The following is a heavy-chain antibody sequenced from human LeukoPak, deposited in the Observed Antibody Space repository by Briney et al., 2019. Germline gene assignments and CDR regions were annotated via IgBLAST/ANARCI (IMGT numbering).Heavy chain of an antibody. D-gene: IGHD4-17*01. CDR3: ARDLSLGRHDDGEPFDY. J-gene: IGHJ4*02. CDR1: GYTFTNHG. V-gene: IGHV1-18*01. Sequence: ASVMVSCKTSGYTFTNHGISWVRQAPGQGLEWMGWISGYNGNTNDVQKFRGRVTMTTDTSTSTAYMELRSLSSDDTAVYYCARDLSLGRHDDGEPFDYWGQGTLVTVPS. CDR2: ISGYNGNT.